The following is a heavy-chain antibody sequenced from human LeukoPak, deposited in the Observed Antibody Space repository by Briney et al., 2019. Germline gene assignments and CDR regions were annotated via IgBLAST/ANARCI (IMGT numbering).Heavy chain of an antibody. V-gene: IGHV3-53*01. CDR3: AKLPYFAYFDY. D-gene: IGHD3-9*01. CDR1: GFTVRSNY. Sequence: GRSLRLSCAASGFTVRSNYMSWVRQAPGKGLEWVSLIFNDGSTYYADSVKARFTISRDNSMDTLYLQMNSLRVEDTAVYHCAKLPYFAYFDYWGQGTLVSVSS. CDR2: IFNDGST. J-gene: IGHJ4*02.